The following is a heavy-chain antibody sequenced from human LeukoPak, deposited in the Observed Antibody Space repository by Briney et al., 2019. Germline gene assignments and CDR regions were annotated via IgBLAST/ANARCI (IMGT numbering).Heavy chain of an antibody. V-gene: IGHV1-2*02. CDR3: ARDGGIAARLTLDY. D-gene: IGHD6-6*01. J-gene: IGHJ4*02. CDR2: INPNSGGT. CDR1: GYTFTVYY. Sequence: GASVKVSFKASGYTFTVYYMHWVRQAPGQGLEWMGWINPNSGGTNYAQKFQGRVTMTRDTSISTAYMELSRLRSDDTAVYYCARDGGIAARLTLDYWGQGTLVTVSS.